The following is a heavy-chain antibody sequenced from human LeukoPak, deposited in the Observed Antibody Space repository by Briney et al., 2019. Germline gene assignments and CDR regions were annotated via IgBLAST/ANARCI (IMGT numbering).Heavy chain of an antibody. V-gene: IGHV1-46*01. CDR3: ARGYCSSTSCFHYYYYYGMDV. CDR1: GYTFTSYY. CDR2: INPSGGST. Sequence: ASVTVSCKASGYTFTSYYMHWVRQAPGQGLEWMGIINPSGGSTSYAQKFQGRVTMTRDTSTSTVYMELSSLRSEDTAVYYCARGYCSSTSCFHYYYYYGMDVWGQGTTVTVSS. J-gene: IGHJ6*02. D-gene: IGHD2-2*01.